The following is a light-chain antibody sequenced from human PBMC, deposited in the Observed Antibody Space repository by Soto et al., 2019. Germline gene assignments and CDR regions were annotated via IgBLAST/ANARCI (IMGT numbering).Light chain of an antibody. V-gene: IGKV3-15*01. J-gene: IGKJ4*01. CDR1: QSISRSY. CDR3: KQYNNWPRRLT. CDR2: GAS. Sequence: ERVLTQSPGTLSVSLGARVTXTCRXSQSISRSYLAWYQQKPGQAPRVLIDGASTMETGITARFSGSGSGTEFTLTISSLKSEDFEVYNCKQYNNWPRRLTFGGGTKLDIK.